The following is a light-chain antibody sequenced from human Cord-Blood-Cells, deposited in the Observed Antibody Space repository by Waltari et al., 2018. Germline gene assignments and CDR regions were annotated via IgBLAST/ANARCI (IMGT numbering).Light chain of an antibody. CDR2: QDS. CDR1: KLGDKY. CDR3: QAWDSSTVV. J-gene: IGLJ2*01. Sequence: SYELTQLPSVSVSPGQTASITCSGDKLGDKYACWYQQKPGQSPVLVIYQDSKRPSGMPVLFSGSNSGNTATLTISGTQAMDEADYYFQAWDSSTVVFGGGTKLTVL. V-gene: IGLV3-1*01.